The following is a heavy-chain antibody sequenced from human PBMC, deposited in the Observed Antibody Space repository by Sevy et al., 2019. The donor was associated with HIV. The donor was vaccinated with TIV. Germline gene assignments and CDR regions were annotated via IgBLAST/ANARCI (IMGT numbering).Heavy chain of an antibody. Sequence: GGSLRLSCAASGFTFSSYAMHWVRQAPGKGLEWVAVISYDGSNQYYADSVKGRFTISRDNSKNTLYLQMNSLRAEDTAVYYCARGRPLYYYDSSGYFGYWGQGTLVTVSS. CDR3: ARGRPLYYYDSSGYFGY. CDR1: GFTFSSYA. D-gene: IGHD3-22*01. CDR2: ISYDGSNQ. V-gene: IGHV3-30-3*01. J-gene: IGHJ4*02.